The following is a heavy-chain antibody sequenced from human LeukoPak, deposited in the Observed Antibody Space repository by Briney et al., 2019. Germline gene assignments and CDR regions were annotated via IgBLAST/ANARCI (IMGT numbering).Heavy chain of an antibody. CDR3: ATSRPRLRYFDSRMDV. J-gene: IGHJ6*03. D-gene: IGHD3-9*01. CDR2: IYSGGST. V-gene: IGHV3-53*01. CDR1: GFTVSSNY. Sequence: PGGSLRLSCAASGFTVSSNYMSWVRQAPGKGLEWVSVIYSGGSTYYADSVKGRFTISRDNSKNTLYLQMNSLRAEDTAVYYCATSRPRLRYFDSRMDVWGKGTTVTISS.